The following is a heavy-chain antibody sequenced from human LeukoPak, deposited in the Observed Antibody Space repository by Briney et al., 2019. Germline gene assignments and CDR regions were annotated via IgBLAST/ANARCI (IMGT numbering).Heavy chain of an antibody. V-gene: IGHV3-66*01. J-gene: IGHJ5*02. CDR3: ARGYRSSWYLNWFDP. Sequence: PGGSLRLSCAASEFSVGSNYMAWVRQAPGKGLEWVSLIYSGGSTYYADSVKGRFTISRDNSKNTLYLQMNSLRAEGTAVYYCARGYRSSWYLNWFDPWGQGTLVTVSS. D-gene: IGHD6-13*01. CDR2: IYSGGST. CDR1: EFSVGSNY.